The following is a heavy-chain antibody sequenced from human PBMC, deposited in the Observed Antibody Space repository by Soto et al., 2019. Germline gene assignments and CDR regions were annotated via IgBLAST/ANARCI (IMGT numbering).Heavy chain of an antibody. CDR2: VYPRNGAT. CDR3: ARDVAPSGDPRFDV. Sequence: ASVKVSCKTSGYTFTDYHIHWVRQAPGQVPEWMGWVYPRNGATIYAQRFQGRVTLTRDTSIDTVYMELRWLRSDDTAIYYRARDVAPSGDPRFDVWGQGTMVTVSS. J-gene: IGHJ3*01. CDR1: GYTFTDYH. D-gene: IGHD2-21*01. V-gene: IGHV1-2*02.